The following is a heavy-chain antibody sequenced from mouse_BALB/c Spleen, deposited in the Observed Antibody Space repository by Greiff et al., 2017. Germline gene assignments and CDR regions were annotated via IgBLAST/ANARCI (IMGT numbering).Heavy chain of an antibody. CDR2: ISSGSSTI. CDR3: ARGEYGNFLDY. Sequence: EVHLVESGGGLVQPGGSRKLSCAASGFTFSSFGMHWVRQAPEKGLEWVAYISSGSSTIYYADTVKGRFTISRDNPKNTLFLQMTSLRSEDTAMYYCARGEYGNFLDYWGQGTTLTVSS. J-gene: IGHJ2*01. CDR1: GFTFSSFG. V-gene: IGHV5-17*02. D-gene: IGHD2-10*02.